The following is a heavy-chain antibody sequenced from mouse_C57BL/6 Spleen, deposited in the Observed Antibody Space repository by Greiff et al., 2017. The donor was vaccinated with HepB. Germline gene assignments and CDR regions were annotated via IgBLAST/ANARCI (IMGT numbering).Heavy chain of an antibody. J-gene: IGHJ3*01. CDR2: ISSGGSYT. D-gene: IGHD2-1*01. Sequence: EVQVVESGGDLVKPGGSLKLSCAASGFTFSSYGMSWVRQTPDKRLEWVATISSGGSYTYYPDSVKGRFTISRDNAKNTLYLQMSSLKSEDTAMYYCARDYGNYEEFFAYWGQGTLVTVSA. CDR1: GFTFSSYG. V-gene: IGHV5-6*01. CDR3: ARDYGNYEEFFAY.